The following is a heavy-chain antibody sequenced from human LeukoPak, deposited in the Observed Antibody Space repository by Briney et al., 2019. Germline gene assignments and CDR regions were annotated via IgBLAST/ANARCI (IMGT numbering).Heavy chain of an antibody. Sequence: AGGSLRLSCTASGFTFGDYAMSRFRQAPGKWLEWVGFIRSKAYGGTTAYAASVKGRFTISRDDSKSIAYLQMNSLKTEDTAVFYCTSHDSSGYYYYFDYWGQGTLVTVSS. CDR1: GFTFGDYA. CDR2: IRSKAYGGTT. D-gene: IGHD3-22*01. CDR3: TSHDSSGYYYYFDY. J-gene: IGHJ4*02. V-gene: IGHV3-49*03.